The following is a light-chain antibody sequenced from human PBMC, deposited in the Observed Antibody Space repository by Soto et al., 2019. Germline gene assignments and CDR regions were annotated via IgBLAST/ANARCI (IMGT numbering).Light chain of an antibody. Sequence: EIVMTQSPATLPVSPGERATLSSRASQSVSSNLACYQQKPGQAPRLIIYGASNRANGIPDRFSGSGAGTEFTLTISRLEPEDFAVYYCQQYGSSLSITFGQGTRLEIK. J-gene: IGKJ5*01. CDR1: QSVSSN. V-gene: IGKV3-20*01. CDR2: GAS. CDR3: QQYGSSLSIT.